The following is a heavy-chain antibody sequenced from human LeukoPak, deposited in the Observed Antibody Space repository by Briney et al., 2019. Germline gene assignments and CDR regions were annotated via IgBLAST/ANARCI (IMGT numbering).Heavy chain of an antibody. CDR1: GASINSSDYC. CDR2: IYYRGIT. CDR3: ADSSGYLGEDVFDS. D-gene: IGHD3-22*01. J-gene: IGHJ3*01. V-gene: IGHV4-39*01. Sequence: SETLSLNCSVSGASINSSDYCWGWIRQPPGKGLEWIGTIYYRGITHYNPSSHSRVTTSVYTSKNQFSLNLTAVTAADTAVYFCADSSGYLGEDVFDSWGQGPLVTVSS.